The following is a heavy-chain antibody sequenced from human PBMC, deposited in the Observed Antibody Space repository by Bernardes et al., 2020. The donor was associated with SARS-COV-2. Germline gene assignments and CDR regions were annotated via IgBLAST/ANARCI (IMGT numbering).Heavy chain of an antibody. D-gene: IGHD3-22*01. V-gene: IGHV1-18*04. CDR3: ARDSISMLVVVPDF. Sequence: ASVKVSCKASGYIFTNYGISWVRQAPGQGLEWMGWISAYNNDPKYAQSLQGRVTMTTDTSTTTAYMELRSLRSDDTAVYYCARDSISMLVVVPDFWGQGTLVTVSS. CDR2: ISAYNNDP. CDR1: GYIFTNYG. J-gene: IGHJ4*02.